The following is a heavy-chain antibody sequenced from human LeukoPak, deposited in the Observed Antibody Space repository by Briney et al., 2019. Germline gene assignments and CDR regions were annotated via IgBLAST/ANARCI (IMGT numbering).Heavy chain of an antibody. D-gene: IGHD5-18*01. Sequence: ASVKVSCKAAGGTFGSYAVSWVRQAPGQGLECMGGIIPIFGTANYAQKFQGRVTITADKSTSTAYMELSSLRSEDTAVYYCARADQAMAKGYLDYWGQGTLVTVSS. CDR3: ARADQAMAKGYLDY. CDR2: IIPIFGTA. V-gene: IGHV1-69*06. CDR1: GGTFGSYA. J-gene: IGHJ4*02.